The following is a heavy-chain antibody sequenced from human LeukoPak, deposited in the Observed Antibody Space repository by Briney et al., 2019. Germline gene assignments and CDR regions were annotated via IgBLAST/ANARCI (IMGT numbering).Heavy chain of an antibody. Sequence: GGSLRLSCAASGFTFSDYYMSWIRQAPGKGLEWVSYISSSGSTIYYADSVKGRFTISRDNAKNSLYLQMNSLRAEDTAVYYCAREKVAVAGKLRANDYWGQGTLVTVSS. CDR2: ISSSGSTI. CDR1: GFTFSDYY. CDR3: AREKVAVAGKLRANDY. V-gene: IGHV3-11*01. D-gene: IGHD6-19*01. J-gene: IGHJ4*02.